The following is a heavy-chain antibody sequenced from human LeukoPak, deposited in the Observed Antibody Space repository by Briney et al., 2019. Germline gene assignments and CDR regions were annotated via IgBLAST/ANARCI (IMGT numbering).Heavy chain of an antibody. V-gene: IGHV3-30*02. CDR1: GFTFSSYG. CDR3: ATSMVRGVSFDY. D-gene: IGHD3-10*01. Sequence: TGGSLRLSCAASGFTFSSYGMHWVRQAPGKGLEWVAFIRYDGSNKYYADSVKGRFTISRDNSKNTLYLQMNSLRAEDTAVYYCATSMVRGVSFDYWGQGTLVTVSS. CDR2: IRYDGSNK. J-gene: IGHJ4*02.